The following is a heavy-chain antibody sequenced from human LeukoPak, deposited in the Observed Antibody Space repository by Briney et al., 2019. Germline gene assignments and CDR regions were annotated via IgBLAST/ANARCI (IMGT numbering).Heavy chain of an antibody. J-gene: IGHJ4*02. CDR2: ISWNSASI. Sequence: PGGSLRLSCAASGFTFDDYAMHWVRQAPGKGLEWVSGISWNSASIGYADSVKGRFTISRDNAKNSLYLQMNSLRAEDTALYYCAKATGYCSSTSCHYFDYWGQGTLVTVSS. CDR3: AKATGYCSSTSCHYFDY. CDR1: GFTFDDYA. D-gene: IGHD2-2*01. V-gene: IGHV3-9*01.